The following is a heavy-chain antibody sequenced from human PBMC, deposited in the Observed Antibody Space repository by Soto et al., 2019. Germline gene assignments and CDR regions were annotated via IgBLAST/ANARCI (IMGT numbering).Heavy chain of an antibody. CDR1: GYTFTSDG. Sequence: QVQLVQSGAEVKKPGASVKVSCKASGYTFTSDGVSCVRQAPGQGLEWMGWISGYNGNTNYAQRFRDSVTFTTDTSPSPAYMTLRSLRSDDSAVYYCARDAHCGGAPGCSAIDVWGPGTTLTVSS. J-gene: IGHJ6*02. V-gene: IGHV1-18*04. CDR3: ARDAHCGGAPGCSAIDV. D-gene: IGHD2-21*01. CDR2: ISGYNGNT.